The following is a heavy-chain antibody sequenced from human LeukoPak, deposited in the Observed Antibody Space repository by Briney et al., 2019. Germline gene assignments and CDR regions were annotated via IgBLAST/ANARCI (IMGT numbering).Heavy chain of an antibody. CDR1: GYTFKRYV. D-gene: IGHD2-8*02. J-gene: IGHJ4*02. V-gene: IGHV3-23*01. CDR2: ICGRGART. CDR3: AKDFVSGPWYWRGFDR. Sequence: GGSLRLSCAASGYTFKRYVMSWGRQAPGKGGGGVSAICGRGARTYYAHSVRGRFTLSRDNSKNTVYLQLTTLRGQDTAVYYCAKDFVSGPWYWRGFDRWGQGTLVTLSS.